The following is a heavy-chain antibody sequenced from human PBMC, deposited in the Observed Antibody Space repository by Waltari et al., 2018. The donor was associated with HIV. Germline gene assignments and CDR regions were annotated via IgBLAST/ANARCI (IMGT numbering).Heavy chain of an antibody. V-gene: IGHV3-74*01. CDR1: GFAFRNYW. D-gene: IGHD1-26*01. Sequence: EVKLVESGGGFVRPGGSLRLSCEGSGFAFRNYWMHWVRESPGKGLLRHARINPDGSTTDYADSVKGRFRISRDNARNTLHLEMDRLTFEDAGVYYCVRDAREKLPENIFDPWGQGTLVTISS. J-gene: IGHJ5*02. CDR3: VRDAREKLPENIFDP. CDR2: INPDGSTT.